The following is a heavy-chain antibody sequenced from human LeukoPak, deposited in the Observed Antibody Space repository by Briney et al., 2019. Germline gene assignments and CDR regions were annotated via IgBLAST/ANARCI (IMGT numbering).Heavy chain of an antibody. V-gene: IGHV3-11*06. CDR2: ISSSSSYT. CDR3: ARLGWATAPLDY. Sequence: GGSLRLSCAASGFTFSDYYMSWIRQAPGKGLEWVSYISSSSSYTNYADSVEGRFTISRDNAKNSLYLQMNSLKAEDTAVYYCARLGWATAPLDYWGQGTLVTVSS. D-gene: IGHD5-12*01. CDR1: GFTFSDYY. J-gene: IGHJ4*02.